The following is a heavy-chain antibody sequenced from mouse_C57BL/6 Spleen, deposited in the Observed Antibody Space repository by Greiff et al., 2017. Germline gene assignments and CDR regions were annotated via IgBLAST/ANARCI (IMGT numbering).Heavy chain of an antibody. J-gene: IGHJ4*01. CDR3: AKHLYYYYDGYAMDY. D-gene: IGHD2-4*01. Sequence: VHLVESGPGLVAPSQSLSITCTVSGFSLTSYGVDWVRQPPGKGLEWLGVIWGGGSTNYNSALRSRLSLRKDNSKSQVFLKRNSLQTDDTAMYYCAKHLYYYYDGYAMDYWGQGTSVTVSS. V-gene: IGHV2-9*01. CDR2: IWGGGST. CDR1: GFSLTSYG.